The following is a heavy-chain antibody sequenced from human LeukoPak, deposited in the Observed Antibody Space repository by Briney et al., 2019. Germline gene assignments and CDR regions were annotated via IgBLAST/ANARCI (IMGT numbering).Heavy chain of an antibody. CDR1: EFTFSSYT. D-gene: IGHD4-17*01. V-gene: IGHV3-21*04. Sequence: PGGSLRLSCAASEFTFSSYTMNWVRQAPGKGLEWVSSITSRSSYIYYVDSVKGRFTISRDNAKNSLYLQLNSLRPEDTALYYCSTEPRSLLYWGHGTLVTVSS. J-gene: IGHJ4*01. CDR2: ITSRSSYI. CDR3: STEPRSLLY.